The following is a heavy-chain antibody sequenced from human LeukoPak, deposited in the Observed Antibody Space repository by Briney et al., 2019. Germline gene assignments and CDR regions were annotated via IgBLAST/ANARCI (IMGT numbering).Heavy chain of an antibody. J-gene: IGHJ4*02. CDR2: IYYSGST. V-gene: IGHV4-30-4*08. CDR1: GGSISSGDYY. D-gene: IGHD1-26*01. Sequence: SETLSLTCTVSGGSISSGDYYWRWLRQPPGKGLEWIGYIYYSGSTYYNPSLKSRVTIPVDTSKNQFSLKLSSVTAADTAVYYCAREVGAHGYWGQGTLVTVSS. CDR3: AREVGAHGY.